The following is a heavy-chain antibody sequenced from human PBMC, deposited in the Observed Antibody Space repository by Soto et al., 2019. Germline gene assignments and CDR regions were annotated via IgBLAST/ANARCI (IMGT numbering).Heavy chain of an antibody. V-gene: IGHV3-9*01. CDR3: AKEGVSVAGKNDY. CDR1: GFTFDDYA. J-gene: IGHJ4*02. D-gene: IGHD6-19*01. CDR2: ISWNSGSI. Sequence: PGGSLRLSCAASGFTFDDYAMHWVRQAPGKGLEWVSGISWNSGSIGYADSVKGRFTISRDNAKNSLYLQMNSLRAEDTALYYCAKEGVSVAGKNDYWGQGTLVTVSS.